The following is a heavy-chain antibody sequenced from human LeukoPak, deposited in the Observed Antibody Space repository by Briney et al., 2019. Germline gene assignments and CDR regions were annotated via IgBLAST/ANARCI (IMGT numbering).Heavy chain of an antibody. CDR3: ARSENGSGSRYNWFDP. V-gene: IGHV4-4*07. J-gene: IGHJ5*02. CDR1: GGSISSYY. D-gene: IGHD3-10*01. CDR2: IYTSGST. Sequence: SETLSLTCTVSGGSISSYYWIWIRQPAGKGLEWIGRIYTSGSTNYNPSLKSRVTMSVDTSKNQFSLKLSSVTAADTAVYYCARSENGSGSRYNWFDPWGQGTLVTVSS.